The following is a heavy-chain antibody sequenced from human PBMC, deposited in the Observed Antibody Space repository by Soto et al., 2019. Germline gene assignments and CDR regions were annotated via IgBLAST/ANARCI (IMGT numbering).Heavy chain of an antibody. Sequence: GGSLRLSCVGSGISFRSYAMFWVRQAPGKGLEWVTSIYYDGSKEYYTDSVKGRFAISRDNSKNTVYLQMSSLRPEDTAIYFCARYCNGGACYTGTLDSWGQVSLVTVSS. CDR1: GISFRSYA. CDR2: IYYDGSKE. CDR3: ARYCNGGACYTGTLDS. V-gene: IGHV3-30*09. D-gene: IGHD2-8*02. J-gene: IGHJ4*02.